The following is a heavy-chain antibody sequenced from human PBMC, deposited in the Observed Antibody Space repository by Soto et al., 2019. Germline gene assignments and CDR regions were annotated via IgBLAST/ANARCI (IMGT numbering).Heavy chain of an antibody. D-gene: IGHD2-2*01. J-gene: IGHJ6*02. CDR2: ISYDEIDK. Sequence: GGSLRLSCAASGFPFTIHAMHLVRQTPGKGLEWVAAISYDEIDKKYASSVKGRFTVSRDNVKNTLSLQMNSLRPEDTAVYYCAKDSGYQLPDNYCYYGLDVLRQARTGTV. CDR3: AKDSGYQLPDNYCYYGLDV. V-gene: IGHV3-30*18. CDR1: GFPFTIHA.